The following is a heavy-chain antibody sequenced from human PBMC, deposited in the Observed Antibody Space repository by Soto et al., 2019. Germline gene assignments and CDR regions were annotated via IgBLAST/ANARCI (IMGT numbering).Heavy chain of an antibody. CDR3: ARSGSVKGPEIIPGDYYYYYMDV. CDR2: ISSSSSYI. D-gene: IGHD2-15*01. CDR1: GFTFSSYS. Sequence: GGSLRLSCAASGFTFSSYSMNWVRQAPGKGLEWVSSISSSSSYIYYADSVKGRFTISRDNAKNSLYLQMNSLRAEDTAVYYCARSGSVKGPEIIPGDYYYYYMDVWGKGTTVTVSS. J-gene: IGHJ6*03. V-gene: IGHV3-21*01.